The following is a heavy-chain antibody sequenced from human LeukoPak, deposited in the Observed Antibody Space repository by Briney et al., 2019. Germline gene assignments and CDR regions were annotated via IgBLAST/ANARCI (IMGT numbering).Heavy chain of an antibody. CDR3: ARGATRYFDWLSDYYGMDV. CDR1: GFTVSSNY. V-gene: IGHV3-66*01. Sequence: GGSLRLSCAASGFTVSSNYMSWVRQAPGKRLEWVSVIYSGGSTYYADSVKGRFTISRDNSKNTLYLQMNSLRAEDTAVYYCARGATRYFDWLSDYYGMDVWGQGTTVTVSS. D-gene: IGHD3-9*01. J-gene: IGHJ6*02. CDR2: IYSGGST.